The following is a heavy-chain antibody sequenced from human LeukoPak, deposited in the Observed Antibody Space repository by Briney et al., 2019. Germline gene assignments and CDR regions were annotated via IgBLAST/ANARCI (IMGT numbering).Heavy chain of an antibody. D-gene: IGHD6-19*01. CDR1: GFTFINYG. V-gene: IGHV3-30*02. Sequence: GGSLRLSCAASGFTFINYGMHWVRQAPGKGLEWVAFIRYDGSNKYYADSVKGRFTISRDNSKNTLYLQMNSLRVEDTAVYYCAKDPPTFSSGWSYFDYWGQGTLVTVSS. CDR3: AKDPPTFSSGWSYFDY. CDR2: IRYDGSNK. J-gene: IGHJ4*02.